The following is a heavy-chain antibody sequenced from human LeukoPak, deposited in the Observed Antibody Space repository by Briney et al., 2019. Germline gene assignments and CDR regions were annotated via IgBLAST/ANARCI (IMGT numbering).Heavy chain of an antibody. CDR2: ISSSGSTI. Sequence: PGGSLRLSCAASGFTFSDYYMSWIRQAPGKGLEWVSYISSSGSTIYYADSVKGRFTISRDNAKNSLYLQMNSLRAEDTAVYYCAREGWDLLLSHYFDYWGQGTLVTVSS. J-gene: IGHJ4*02. V-gene: IGHV3-11*01. CDR3: AREGWDLLLSHYFDY. D-gene: IGHD1-26*01. CDR1: GFTFSDYY.